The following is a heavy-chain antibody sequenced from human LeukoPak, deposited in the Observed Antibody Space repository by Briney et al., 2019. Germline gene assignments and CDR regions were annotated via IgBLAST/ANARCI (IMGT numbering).Heavy chain of an antibody. D-gene: IGHD3-22*01. J-gene: IGHJ4*02. CDR3: VRVRAYTVYSSGRGPADY. CDR2: IKPDASEK. V-gene: IGHV3-7*01. Sequence: GGSLRLSCTASEFSFSKYWMGWVRQAPGKGLEWVANIKPDASEKYYVDSVKGRFTVSRDNAKDSLLLQMNSLRAEDTAVYYCVRVRAYTVYSSGRGPADYCGPGTLVTVSS. CDR1: EFSFSKYW.